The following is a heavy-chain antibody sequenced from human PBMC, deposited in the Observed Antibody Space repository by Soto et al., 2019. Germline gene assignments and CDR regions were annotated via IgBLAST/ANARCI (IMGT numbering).Heavy chain of an antibody. CDR3: AKDFSQWLVHLAYYYYGMEV. CDR1: GFTFSSYG. CDR2: ISYDGSNK. Sequence: PGGSLRLSCAACGFTFSSYGMHWVRQAPGKGLEWVAVISYDGSNKYYADSVKGRFTISRDNSKNTLCLQMNSLRAEDTAVYYCAKDFSQWLVHLAYYYYGMEVWGQGTTVTVSS. J-gene: IGHJ6*02. V-gene: IGHV3-30*18. D-gene: IGHD6-19*01.